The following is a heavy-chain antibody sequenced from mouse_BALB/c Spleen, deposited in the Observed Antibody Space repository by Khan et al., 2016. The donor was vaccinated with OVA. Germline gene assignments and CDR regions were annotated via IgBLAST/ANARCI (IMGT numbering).Heavy chain of an antibody. CDR2: INPKNGGT. J-gene: IGHJ4*01. CDR3: TRGAGRY. Sequence: VQLQQSGPELVKPGASVKISCKTSGYTFPEYTVHWVKQSLGKSLDWIGVINPKNGGTAYNQKFKGKATLTVDKSSSTAYMEFRSLTSEDSAVYSCTRGAGRYWGQGTSVTVAS. D-gene: IGHD3-3*01. CDR1: GYTFPEYT. V-gene: IGHV1-18*01.